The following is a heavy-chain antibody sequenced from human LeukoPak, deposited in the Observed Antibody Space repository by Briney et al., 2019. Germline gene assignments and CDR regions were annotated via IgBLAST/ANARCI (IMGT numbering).Heavy chain of an antibody. D-gene: IGHD2-21*02. CDR2: IKQDGSEK. CDR1: GFTFSSYW. J-gene: IGHJ5*02. V-gene: IGHV3-7*03. CDR3: ARDRTYCGGDCYAGWFDP. Sequence: GGSLRLSCAASGFTFSSYWMSWVRQTPGKGLEWVANIKQDGSEKYYVDSVKGRFTISRDNSKNTLYLQMNSLRAEDTAVYYCARDRTYCGGDCYAGWFDPWGQGTLVTVSS.